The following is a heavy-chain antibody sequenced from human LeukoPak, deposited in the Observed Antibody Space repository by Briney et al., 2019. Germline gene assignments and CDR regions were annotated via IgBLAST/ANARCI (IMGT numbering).Heavy chain of an antibody. CDR1: GFTLSSYE. CDR2: IIGGAGST. J-gene: IGHJ4*02. CDR3: AHGAMYQLDY. D-gene: IGHD2-2*01. V-gene: IGHV3-23*01. Sequence: PGGSLRLSCAASGFTLSSYEMNWVRQAPGKGLEWVSGIIGGAGSTYYADSVKGRFTISGDNSKNTLFLQMNSLRAEDTAVYYCAHGAMYQLDYWGQGTLVTVSS.